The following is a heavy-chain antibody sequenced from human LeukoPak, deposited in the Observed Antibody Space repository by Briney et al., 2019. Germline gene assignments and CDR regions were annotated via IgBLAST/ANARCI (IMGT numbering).Heavy chain of an antibody. V-gene: IGHV3-23*01. D-gene: IGHD1-26*01. Sequence: PSGGSLRLSCAASGFTFSSYGMTWVRQAPGKGLEWVSSISGSGDSTYYADSVKGRFTFSRDNSKKTVYLQMNSLRAEDTAIYYCAKSWELLNFDYWGQGTLVTVSS. J-gene: IGHJ4*02. CDR2: ISGSGDST. CDR3: AKSWELLNFDY. CDR1: GFTFSSYG.